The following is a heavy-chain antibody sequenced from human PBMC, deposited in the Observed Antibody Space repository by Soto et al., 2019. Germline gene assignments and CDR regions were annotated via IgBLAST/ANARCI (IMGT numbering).Heavy chain of an antibody. V-gene: IGHV1-46*01. CDR2: INPSGGST. D-gene: IGHD2-15*01. J-gene: IGHJ6*02. Sequence: ASVKVSCKASGYTFTSYYMHWVRQAPGQGLEWMGIINPSGGSTSYAQKFQGRVTMTRDTSTSTVYMELSSLRSEDTAVYYCARDQSYCSGGSCYQYHYGMDVWGQGTTVTVSS. CDR3: ARDQSYCSGGSCYQYHYGMDV. CDR1: GYTFTSYY.